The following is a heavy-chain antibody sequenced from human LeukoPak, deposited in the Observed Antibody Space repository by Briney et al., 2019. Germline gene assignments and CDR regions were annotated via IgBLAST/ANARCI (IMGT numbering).Heavy chain of an antibody. J-gene: IGHJ4*02. CDR3: ARHGRGYYDSSGYYYDSFDY. CDR1: GDSISSSTYY. D-gene: IGHD3-22*01. CDR2: YSGST. Sequence: SETLSLTCTVSGDSISSSTYYWAWIRQPPGKGLEYIGSYSGSTYYNPSLKSRVTISVDTSKNQFSLKLSSVTAADTAVYYCARHGRGYYDSSGYYYDSFDYWGQGNLVTVSS. V-gene: IGHV4-39*01.